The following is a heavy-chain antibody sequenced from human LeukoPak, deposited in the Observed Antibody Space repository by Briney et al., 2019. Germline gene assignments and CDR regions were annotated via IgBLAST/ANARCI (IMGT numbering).Heavy chain of an antibody. V-gene: IGHV4-39*07. CDR3: ARAYSRDSYGVYSSGWNRNYYYYMDV. Sequence: PSETLSLTCTVSGGSISSSSYYWGWIRQPPGKGLEWIGSIYYSGSTYYNPSLKSRVTISVDTSKNQFSLKLSSVTAADTAVYYCARAYSRDSYGVYSSGWNRNYYYYMDVWGKGTTVTVSS. J-gene: IGHJ6*03. D-gene: IGHD6-19*01. CDR1: GGSISSSSYY. CDR2: IYYSGST.